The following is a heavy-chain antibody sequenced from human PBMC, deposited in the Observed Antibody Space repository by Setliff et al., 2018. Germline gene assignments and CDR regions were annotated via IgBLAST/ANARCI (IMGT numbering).Heavy chain of an antibody. D-gene: IGHD3-3*01. CDR3: ASTPDGDLYYNFWSGYYLTLDY. J-gene: IGHJ4*02. CDR2: INHSGST. V-gene: IGHV4-34*01. CDR1: GGSFSGYY. Sequence: SETLSLTCTVYGGSFSGYYWSWIRQPPGKGLEWIGEINHSGSTNYNPSLKSRVTISVDTSKNQFSLKLSSVTAADTAVYYCASTPDGDLYYNFWSGYYLTLDYWGQGTLVTVSS.